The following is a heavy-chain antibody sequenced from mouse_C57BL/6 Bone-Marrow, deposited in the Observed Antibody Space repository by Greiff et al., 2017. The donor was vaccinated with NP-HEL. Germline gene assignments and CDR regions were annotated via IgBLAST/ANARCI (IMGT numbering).Heavy chain of an antibody. D-gene: IGHD1-1*01. Sequence: EVQLQQSGPELVKPGASVKIPCKASGYTFTDYNMDWVKQSHGKSLEWIGDINPNNGGTIYNQKFKGKATLTVDKSSSTAYMELRSLTSEDTAVYYCARPIYYYGSSYFWYFEVWGTGTTVTVSS. CDR3: ARPIYYYGSSYFWYFEV. CDR1: GYTFTDYN. CDR2: INPNNGGT. J-gene: IGHJ1*03. V-gene: IGHV1-18*01.